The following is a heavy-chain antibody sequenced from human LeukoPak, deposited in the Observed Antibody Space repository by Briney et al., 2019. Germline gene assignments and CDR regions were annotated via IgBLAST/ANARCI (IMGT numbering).Heavy chain of an antibody. Sequence: GGSLRLSCAASGLIFSSYWMSWVRQAPGKGLEWLANIKRAGSAKYYVDSVNGRFTISRDNAKNTPSLQMNSLGAEDPAVYYCAGVREPYYFDYWGQGSLVTVSS. J-gene: IGHJ4*02. D-gene: IGHD1-14*01. CDR3: AGVREPYYFDY. CDR2: IKRAGSAK. CDR1: GLIFSSYW. V-gene: IGHV3-7*04.